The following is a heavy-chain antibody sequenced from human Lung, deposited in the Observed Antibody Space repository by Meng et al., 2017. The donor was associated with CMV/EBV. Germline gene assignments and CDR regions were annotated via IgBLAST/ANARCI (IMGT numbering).Heavy chain of an antibody. CDR2: ISYHERNK. CDR1: GFTFSSFG. Sequence: ASGFTFSSFGMHWVRQAPGKALEWVAVISYHERNKFYGDSVKGRFTVSRDNSKSTLYLHVDSLRPDDTAVYYCAKEDCSGATCSLDEWGQGTLVTVSS. D-gene: IGHD2-15*01. J-gene: IGHJ4*02. CDR3: AKEDCSGATCSLDE. V-gene: IGHV3-30*18.